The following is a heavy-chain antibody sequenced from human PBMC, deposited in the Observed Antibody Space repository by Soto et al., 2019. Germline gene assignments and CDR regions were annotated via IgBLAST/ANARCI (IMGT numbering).Heavy chain of an antibody. V-gene: IGHV3-7*01. Sequence: EVQLVESGGDLVQPGGSLRLSCAVSGVTFSAYWMSWVRQAPGRGLEWVANIKQDGSEKYYVDSVKGRFTISRDNVNNSLCLQTNSLRVEDTAVYYCASLPPGERYYGVCDYLGQGTQVTVSS. D-gene: IGHD4-17*01. CDR2: IKQDGSEK. J-gene: IGHJ4*02. CDR3: ASLPPGERYYGVCDY. CDR1: GVTFSAYW.